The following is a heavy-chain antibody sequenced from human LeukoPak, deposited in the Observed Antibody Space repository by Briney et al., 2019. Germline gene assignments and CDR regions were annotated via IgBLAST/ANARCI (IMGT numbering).Heavy chain of an antibody. V-gene: IGHV4-31*03. CDR2: IYYSGST. D-gene: IGHD2-2*01. J-gene: IGHJ6*02. Sequence: SETLSLTCTVSGGSISSGGYYWSWIRQHPGKGLEWIGYIYYSGSTYYNPSLKSRVTISVDTSKNQFSLKLSSVTAADTAVYYCVRDYSDAYADYYYVMAVWGQRTTVTVSS. CDR1: GGSISSGGYY. CDR3: VRDYSDAYADYYYVMAV.